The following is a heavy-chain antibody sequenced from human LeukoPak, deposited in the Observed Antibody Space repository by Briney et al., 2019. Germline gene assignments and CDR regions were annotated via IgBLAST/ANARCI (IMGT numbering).Heavy chain of an antibody. J-gene: IGHJ4*02. CDR2: IYTTGRT. CDR3: ARSGYTISAYHSDF. D-gene: IGHD5-18*01. V-gene: IGHV4-4*07. CDR1: GVSIRSYW. Sequence: PETLSLTCDVSGVSIRSYWWSWVRKPAGKGLEWIGRIYTTGRTNYSPSFQSRVTMSIDMSSNQFSLTLSSVTAADTAVYYCARSGYTISAYHSDFWGQGAPVTVSS.